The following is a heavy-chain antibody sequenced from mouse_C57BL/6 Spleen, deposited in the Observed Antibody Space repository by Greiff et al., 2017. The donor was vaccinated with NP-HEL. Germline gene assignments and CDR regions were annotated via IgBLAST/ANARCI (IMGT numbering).Heavy chain of an antibody. CDR2: INPGSGGT. D-gene: IGHD2-4*01. CDR1: GYAFTNYL. V-gene: IGHV1-54*01. J-gene: IGHJ4*01. Sequence: QVQLKQSGAELVRPGTSVKVSCKASGYAFTNYLIEWVKQRPGQGLEWIGVINPGSGGTNYNEKFKGKATLTADKSSSTAYMQLSSLTSEDSAVYVCGRRGDYQWGAMDYWGQGTSVTVSS. CDR3: GRRGDYQWGAMDY.